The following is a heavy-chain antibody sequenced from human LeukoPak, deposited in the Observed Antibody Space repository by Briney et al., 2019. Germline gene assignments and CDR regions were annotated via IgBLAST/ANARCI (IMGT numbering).Heavy chain of an antibody. V-gene: IGHV4-59*08. CDR3: ARRGRAYSFDQ. Sequence: SETLSLTCTFSGGSISSYYWSWVRQPPGKGLEWIGCIYYIGRTNYNPSLKRRVIISVDTSKNQFALKLSSVTAADTAVYYCARRGRAYSFDQWGQGTTVTVSS. CDR1: GGSISSYY. D-gene: IGHD4-11*01. J-gene: IGHJ4*02. CDR2: IYYIGRT.